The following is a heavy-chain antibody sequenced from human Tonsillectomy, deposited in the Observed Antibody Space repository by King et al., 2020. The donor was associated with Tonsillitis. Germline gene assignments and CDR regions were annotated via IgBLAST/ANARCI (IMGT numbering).Heavy chain of an antibody. D-gene: IGHD2-15*01. V-gene: IGHV4-34*01. Sequence: VQLQQWGAGLLKPSETLSLTCAIYGGSFSGYYWSWIRQPPGKGLEWIGEINHSGSTNYNPTLNSRVTISIDTSKNQFSLKLSSVTAADTAVYYCARGRSLPGVVTATRDYWGQGTLVTVSS. CDR2: INHSGST. CDR1: GGSFSGYY. CDR3: ARGRSLPGVVTATRDY. J-gene: IGHJ4*02.